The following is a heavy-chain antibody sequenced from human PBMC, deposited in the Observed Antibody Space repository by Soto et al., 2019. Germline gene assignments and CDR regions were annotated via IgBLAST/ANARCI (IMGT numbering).Heavy chain of an antibody. J-gene: IGHJ4*02. D-gene: IGHD2-2*02. Sequence: QVQLVQSGAEVKKPGASVKVACKAYGYTFTSCAMHWVRQAHGRRLEWMGWINAGNGNTKYSQKFQGRVTITRDTSASTAYMELSSLRSEDTAVYYCASSFIVPAAIGYWGQGTLVTVSS. CDR2: INAGNGNT. V-gene: IGHV1-3*01. CDR1: GYTFTSCA. CDR3: ASSFIVPAAIGY.